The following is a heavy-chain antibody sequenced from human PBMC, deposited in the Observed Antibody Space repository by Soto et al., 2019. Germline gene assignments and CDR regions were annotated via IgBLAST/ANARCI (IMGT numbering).Heavy chain of an antibody. CDR1: GGSISSGGYY. Sequence: QVQLQESGPGLVKPSQTLSLTCTVSGGSISSGGYYWSWIRRHPGKGLEWIGYIYYSGSTYYNPSLKSRVTISVDTSKNQFSLKLSSVTAADTAVYYCARVAADYVWGSYRQWGQGTLVTVSS. CDR3: ARVAADYVWGSYRQ. CDR2: IYYSGST. D-gene: IGHD3-16*02. V-gene: IGHV4-31*03. J-gene: IGHJ4*02.